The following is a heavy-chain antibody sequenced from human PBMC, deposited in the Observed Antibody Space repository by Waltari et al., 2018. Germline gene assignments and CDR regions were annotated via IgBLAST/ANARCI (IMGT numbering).Heavy chain of an antibody. CDR1: GYIFTDYY. D-gene: IGHD6-13*01. J-gene: IGHJ4*02. CDR3: ARDDPNSSSRFDY. Sequence: QVHLLQSETEVEQPGASVKVPCKASGYIFTDYYIHWVRQAPGQGLEWVGWINPYTGGINYATKFQGRVTMTRDTSINTAYMELSTLTPDDTAIYYCARDDPNSSSRFDYWGQGTLVTVSS. V-gene: IGHV1-2*02. CDR2: INPYTGGI.